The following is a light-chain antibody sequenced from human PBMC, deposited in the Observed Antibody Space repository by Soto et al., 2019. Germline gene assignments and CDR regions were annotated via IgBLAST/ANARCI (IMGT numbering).Light chain of an antibody. CDR1: QSISSW. Sequence: DIQMTQSPSTLSASVGDRFTITCRASQSISSWLAWYQHKPGKAPKLLIYDASNLDSGVPSRLSGSGSGTEFSLTISNLQPDDCATYYCQQYENYWTFGQGTKVDIK. V-gene: IGKV1-5*01. CDR2: DAS. CDR3: QQYENYWT. J-gene: IGKJ1*01.